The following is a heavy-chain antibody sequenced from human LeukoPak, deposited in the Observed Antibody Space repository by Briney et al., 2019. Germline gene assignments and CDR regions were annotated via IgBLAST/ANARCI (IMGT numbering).Heavy chain of an antibody. V-gene: IGHV3-21*01. D-gene: IGHD2-21*02. CDR2: ISSSSSYI. CDR1: GFTFSSYS. CDR3: ARAAYCGGDCSLSPYFDY. J-gene: IGHJ4*02. Sequence: PGGSLRLSCAASGFTFSSYSMNWVRQAPGKGLEWVSSISSSSSYIYYADSVKGRFTISRDNAKNSLYLQVNSLRAEDTAVYYCARAAYCGGDCSLSPYFDYWGQGTLVTVSS.